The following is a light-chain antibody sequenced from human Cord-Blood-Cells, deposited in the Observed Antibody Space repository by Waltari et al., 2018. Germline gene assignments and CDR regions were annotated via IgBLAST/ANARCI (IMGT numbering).Light chain of an antibody. CDR1: QRVLYSSNNKNY. CDR2: WAS. Sequence: DIVMTQSPDSLAVSLGDRATINCKSSQRVLYSSNNKNYLAWYQQKPGQPPKLLIYWASTRESGVPDRFSGSGSGTDFTLTISSLQAEDVAVYYCQQYYSTPLTFGPGTKVDIK. V-gene: IGKV4-1*01. CDR3: QQYYSTPLT. J-gene: IGKJ3*01.